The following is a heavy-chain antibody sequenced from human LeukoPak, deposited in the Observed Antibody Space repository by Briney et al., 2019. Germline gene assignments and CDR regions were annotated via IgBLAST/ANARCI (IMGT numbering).Heavy chain of an antibody. J-gene: IGHJ4*02. D-gene: IGHD3-22*01. CDR3: ARSNYYEELFDY. Sequence: PGGSLRLSCEASGFLFSGFGMHWVRQSPGKGLEWIAFISYDGNKKYYGDSVKGRFTISRDSSKNILYLQMNSLTTEDTAVYYCARSNYYEELFDYWGQGTLVTVSS. CDR2: ISYDGNKK. V-gene: IGHV3-30*02. CDR1: GFLFSGFG.